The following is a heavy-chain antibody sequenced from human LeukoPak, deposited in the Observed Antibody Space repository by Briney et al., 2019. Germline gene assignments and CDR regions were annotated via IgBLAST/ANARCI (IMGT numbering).Heavy chain of an antibody. CDR2: IVPIFGTA. V-gene: IGHV1-69*05. CDR3: ARVSLLWFGELSPNDLGDY. Sequence: SVNVSCKASGGTFFSYAISWVRQAPGQGLEWMGGIVPIFGTANYAQKFQGRVTITTDESTSTAYMELSSLRSDDTAVYYCARVSLLWFGELSPNDLGDYWGQGTLVTVSS. D-gene: IGHD3-10*01. CDR1: GGTFFSYA. J-gene: IGHJ4*02.